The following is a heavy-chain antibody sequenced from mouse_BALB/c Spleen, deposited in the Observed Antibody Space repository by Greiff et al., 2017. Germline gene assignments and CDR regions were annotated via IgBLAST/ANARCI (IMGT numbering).Heavy chain of an antibody. D-gene: IGHD1-2*01. J-gene: IGHJ3*01. V-gene: IGHV2-9*02. CDR1: GFSFTSYG. Sequence: VQGVESGPGLVAPSQSLSITCTVSGFSFTSYGVHWVRQPPGKGLEWLGVIWAGGSTNYNSALMSRLSISKDNSKGQVFLKMNSLQTDDTAMYYCASITTATTFAYWGQGTLVTVSA. CDR2: IWAGGST. CDR3: ASITTATTFAY.